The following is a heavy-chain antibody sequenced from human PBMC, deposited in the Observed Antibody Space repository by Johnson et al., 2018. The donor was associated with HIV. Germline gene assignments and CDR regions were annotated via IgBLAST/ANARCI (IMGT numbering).Heavy chain of an antibody. J-gene: IGHJ3*02. Sequence: VQLVESGGGVVQPGRSLRLSCAASGFTFSSYAMHWVRQAPGKGLEWVAVISYAGSNKYYADSVKGRFTISRDNSKNTLYLQMNSLRAEDTAVYYCARALTTDAFDIWGQGTMVTVSS. CDR1: GFTFSSYA. D-gene: IGHD4-17*01. CDR2: ISYAGSNK. V-gene: IGHV3-30-3*01. CDR3: ARALTTDAFDI.